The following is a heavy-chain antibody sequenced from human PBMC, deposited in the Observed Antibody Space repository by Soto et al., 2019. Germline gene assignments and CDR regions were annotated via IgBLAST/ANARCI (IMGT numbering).Heavy chain of an antibody. Sequence: GGSLRLSCAASVFTFRSSWMGWVRQAPGKGLEWVANIKQDGCERNYLDSVKGRFTISRDNAENSLFLQMNSLRAEDTAVYYCARDFPFYYGMDVWGQGTTVTVSS. CDR3: ARDFPFYYGMDV. D-gene: IGHD3-16*01. J-gene: IGHJ6*02. CDR1: VFTFRSSW. CDR2: IKQDGCER. V-gene: IGHV3-7*01.